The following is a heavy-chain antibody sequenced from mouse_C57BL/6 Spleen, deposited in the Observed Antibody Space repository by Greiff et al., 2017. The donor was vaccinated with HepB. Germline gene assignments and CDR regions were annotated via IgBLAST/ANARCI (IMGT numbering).Heavy chain of an antibody. D-gene: IGHD2-4*01. Sequence: EVKVVESGEGLVKPGGSLKLSCAASGFTFSSYAMSWVRQTPEKRLEWVAYISSGGDYIYYADTVKGRFTISRDNARNTLYLQMSSLKSEDTAMYYCTRDYDGLAYWGQGTLVTVSA. CDR2: ISSGGDYI. J-gene: IGHJ3*01. CDR1: GFTFSSYA. V-gene: IGHV5-9-1*02. CDR3: TRDYDGLAY.